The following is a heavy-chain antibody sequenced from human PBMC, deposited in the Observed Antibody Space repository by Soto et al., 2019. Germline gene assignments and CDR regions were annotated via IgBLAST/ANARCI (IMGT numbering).Heavy chain of an antibody. CDR3: TTAERGGSYYSDY. CDR1: GFTFTSAW. CDR2: IKSKTDGGTV. V-gene: IGHV3-15*07. J-gene: IGHJ4*02. Sequence: EVQLVESGGGLVRPGESLRLSCAASGFTFTSAWINWVRQAPGKGLEWAGRIKSKTDGGTVDYGAPVKGRFTISRDDSKNTAYLQMHSLRNEDTDVYYCTTAERGGSYYSDYWGQGTLVTVSS. D-gene: IGHD1-26*01.